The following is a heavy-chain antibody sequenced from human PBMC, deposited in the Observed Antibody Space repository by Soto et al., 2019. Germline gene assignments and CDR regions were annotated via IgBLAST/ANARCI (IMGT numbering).Heavy chain of an antibody. CDR3: ARVVPGAEAWFGP. Sequence: ASVKVSCKASGYTFSNYGITWVRQAPGQPLEWLGWISLYSDGTNYAQKFQGRVSMTTDTSTTTAYMELRSLRSDDTAVYYCARVVPGAEAWFGPRGQGTLVTVSS. D-gene: IGHD2-2*01. V-gene: IGHV1-18*01. CDR1: GYTFSNYG. CDR2: ISLYSDGT. J-gene: IGHJ5*02.